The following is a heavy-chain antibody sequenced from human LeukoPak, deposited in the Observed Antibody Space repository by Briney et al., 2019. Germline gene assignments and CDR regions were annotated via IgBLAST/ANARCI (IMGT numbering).Heavy chain of an antibody. CDR3: ARYDTAMVSCFDY. CDR1: GGSFSGYY. CDR2: INHSGST. D-gene: IGHD5-18*01. V-gene: IGHV4-34*01. Sequence: PSETLSLTCAVYGGSFSGYYWSWIRQPPGKGLEWIGEINHSGSTNYNSSLKSRVTISVDTSKNQFSLKLSSVTAADTAVYYCARYDTAMVSCFDYWGQGTLVTVSS. J-gene: IGHJ4*02.